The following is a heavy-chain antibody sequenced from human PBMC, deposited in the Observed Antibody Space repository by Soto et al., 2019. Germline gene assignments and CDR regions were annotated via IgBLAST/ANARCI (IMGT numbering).Heavy chain of an antibody. D-gene: IGHD6-13*01. Sequence: SETLSLTCTVSGGSISDQYWSWIRQPPGKGLEWIGFIYYTGSTSYNPSHNSRVTMSVDTSKNQFSLKLSSVTAADTAVYYCVRHLRVVAAGVFDDWGQGALVTVSS. CDR3: VRHLRVVAAGVFDD. J-gene: IGHJ4*02. CDR1: GGSISDQY. CDR2: IYYTGST. V-gene: IGHV4-59*08.